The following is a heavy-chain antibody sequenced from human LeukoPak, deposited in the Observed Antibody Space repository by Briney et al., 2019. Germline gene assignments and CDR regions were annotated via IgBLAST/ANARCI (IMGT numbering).Heavy chain of an antibody. CDR2: IYYSGST. CDR1: GGSISSYY. J-gene: IGHJ5*01. Sequence: SETLSLTCTVSGGSISSYYWSWMRQPPGKGLEWIGYIYYSGSTNYNPSLKSRVTISVDTSKNQFSLKLSSVTAADTAVYYCAKTNRIAARLRAYNWFDPWGQGTLVTVSS. CDR3: AKTNRIAARLRAYNWFDP. D-gene: IGHD6-6*01. V-gene: IGHV4-59*01.